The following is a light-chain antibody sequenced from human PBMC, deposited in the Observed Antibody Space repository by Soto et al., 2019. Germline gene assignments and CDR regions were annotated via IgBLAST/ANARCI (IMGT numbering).Light chain of an antibody. CDR1: QTISSW. J-gene: IGKJ1*01. CDR2: KAS. CDR3: QQYNGYGR. V-gene: IGKV1-5*03. Sequence: DIQMTQSPSTLSGSVGDRVTITCRASQTISSWLAWYQQKPGKAPKLLIYKASSLESGVPSRFSGSGSGTEFTLTINSLEPDDFATYYCQQYNGYGRFGQGTKVDIK.